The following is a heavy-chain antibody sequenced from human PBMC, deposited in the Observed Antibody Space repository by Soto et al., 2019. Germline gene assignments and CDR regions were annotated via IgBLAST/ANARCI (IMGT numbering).Heavy chain of an antibody. Sequence: EVQLLESGGGLVQPGGSLRLPCAASGFIFSSYGMSWVRQAPGKGLEWVSGISGSGGRTYYADSVKGRFTISRDNSRNTLYLQMNSRRAEDTAVYYCAKDTRLRLGELSFDVFDYWGQGTLVTVSS. J-gene: IGHJ4*02. CDR2: ISGSGGRT. V-gene: IGHV3-23*01. CDR1: GFIFSSYG. CDR3: AKDTRLRLGELSFDVFDY. D-gene: IGHD3-16*02.